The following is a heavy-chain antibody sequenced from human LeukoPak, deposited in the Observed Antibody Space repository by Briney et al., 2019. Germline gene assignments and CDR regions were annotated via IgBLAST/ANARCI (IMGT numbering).Heavy chain of an antibody. V-gene: IGHV3-48*03. Sequence: GGSLRLSCAASGFTFSSYEMNWVRQAPGKGLEWVSYISSSGSTIYYADSVKGRFTISRDNAKNSLYLQMNSLRAEDTAVYYCARGEDSSGYFEYWGQGTLVTVSS. J-gene: IGHJ4*02. CDR3: ARGEDSSGYFEY. D-gene: IGHD3-22*01. CDR1: GFTFSSYE. CDR2: ISSSGSTI.